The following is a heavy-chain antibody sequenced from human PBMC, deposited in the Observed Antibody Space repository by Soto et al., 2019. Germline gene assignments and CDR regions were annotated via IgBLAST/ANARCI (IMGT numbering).Heavy chain of an antibody. J-gene: IGHJ4*02. V-gene: IGHV5-51*01. CDR2: IYPGDSDI. D-gene: IGHD3-3*01. CDR1: AYSFTNYW. CDR3: GRTESGHYYEGLDY. Sequence: GESLKISCNGSAYSFTNYWIGWVRQMPGKGLEWMGSIYPGDSDIKYSPSFQGQVTISADKSINTAYLQWSSLKASDSAMYYCGRTESGHYYEGLDYWGEGTMVTVYS.